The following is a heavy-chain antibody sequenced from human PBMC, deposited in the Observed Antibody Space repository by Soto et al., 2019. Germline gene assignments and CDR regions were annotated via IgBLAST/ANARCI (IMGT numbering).Heavy chain of an antibody. CDR3: ARATPPCWGNCEC. J-gene: IGHJ4*02. CDR1: GDSVSNNNAA. CDR2: TYYRSKWYN. V-gene: IGHV6-1*01. Sequence: SKTLSVTCAISGDSVSNNNAAWNWIRQSPSRGLEWLGRTYYRSKWYNDDAVAVKSVIIINAATLENQFSLQVNTVTFDDTAVYDCARATPPCWGNCECRGQRILGTVSS. D-gene: IGHD7-27*01.